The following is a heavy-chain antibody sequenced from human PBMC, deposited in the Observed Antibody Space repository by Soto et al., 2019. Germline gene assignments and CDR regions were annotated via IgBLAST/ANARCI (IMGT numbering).Heavy chain of an antibody. J-gene: IGHJ6*02. CDR1: GFTFSSYA. CDR2: ISGSGGST. D-gene: IGHD4-17*01. CDR3: AKDFYGGNSGDYHYYGMDV. Sequence: AGGSLRLSCAASGFTFSSYAMSWVRQAPGKVLELVSSISGSGGSTYNADSVKCRFTISRENSKNALYLQMNSLRAEDTAVYYCAKDFYGGNSGDYHYYGMDVWGQGTTVTVSS. V-gene: IGHV3-23*01.